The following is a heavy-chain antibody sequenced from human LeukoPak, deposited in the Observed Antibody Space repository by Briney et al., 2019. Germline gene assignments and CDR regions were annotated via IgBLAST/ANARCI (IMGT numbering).Heavy chain of an antibody. Sequence: SETLSLTCTVSGGSISSYYWSWIRQPPGRGLQWIGDIYYSGSTNYNPSLKSRVTISVDTSKNQFSLRLTSVTAADTAVYYCAREGMAVGFARFPIFNYWGQGTLVTASS. CDR1: GGSISSYY. CDR2: IYYSGST. CDR3: AREGMAVGFARFPIFNY. V-gene: IGHV4-59*01. D-gene: IGHD6-19*01. J-gene: IGHJ4*02.